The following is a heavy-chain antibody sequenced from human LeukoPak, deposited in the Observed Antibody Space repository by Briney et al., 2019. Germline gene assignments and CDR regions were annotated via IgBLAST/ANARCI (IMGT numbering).Heavy chain of an antibody. J-gene: IGHJ6*02. CDR2: IYYTGTT. V-gene: IGHV4-59*01. CDR3: AREDPQTKVPEGMDV. CDR1: GGSISHYY. Sequence: KPSETLSLTCTVSGGSISHYYWSWIRQPPGKGPEWIGYIYYTGTTNYNPSLKSRVTISVDTSKNQFSLKLNSVTAADTAAYYCAREDPQTKVPEGMDVWGQGTTVTVSS. D-gene: IGHD4/OR15-4a*01.